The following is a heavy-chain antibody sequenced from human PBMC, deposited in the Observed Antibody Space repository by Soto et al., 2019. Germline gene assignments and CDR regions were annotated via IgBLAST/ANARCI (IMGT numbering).Heavy chain of an antibody. V-gene: IGHV4-59*08. J-gene: IGHJ3*01. Sequence: SETLSLTCTVSSGSISNNYWSWIRQPPGKGLEWIGYLSYSGTTHYYPSLRGRVTISRDTSDLQFSLRLSSVTTADTAIYYCARHRAFGINSVSPFDVWGQGKLVTVSS. CDR2: LSYSGTT. D-gene: IGHD3-10*01. CDR3: ARHRAFGINSVSPFDV. CDR1: SGSISNNY.